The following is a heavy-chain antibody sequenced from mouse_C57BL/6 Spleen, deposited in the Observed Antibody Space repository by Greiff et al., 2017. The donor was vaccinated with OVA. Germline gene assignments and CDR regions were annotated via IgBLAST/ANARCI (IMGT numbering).Heavy chain of an antibody. V-gene: IGHV1-52*01. Sequence: VQLQQPGAELVRPGSSVKLSCKASGYTFTSYWLHWVKQRPIQGLEWIGNIDPSDSETHYNQKFKDKATLTVDKSSSTAYMQLSSLTSEDSAVYYCARKTFESSYYMDYWGQGTSVTVSS. CDR2: IDPSDSET. J-gene: IGHJ4*01. CDR3: ARKTFESSYYMDY. CDR1: GYTFTSYW. D-gene: IGHD2-10*01.